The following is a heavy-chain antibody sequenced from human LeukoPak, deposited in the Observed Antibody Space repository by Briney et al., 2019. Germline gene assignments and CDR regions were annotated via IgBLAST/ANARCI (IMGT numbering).Heavy chain of an antibody. V-gene: IGHV1-46*01. CDR2: INPSGGST. J-gene: IGHJ6*03. D-gene: IGHD6-13*01. CDR3: ARMAAYSSSWWDYYYYYMDV. Sequence: GASVKVSCKASGYTFTSYYMHWVRQAPGQGLEWMGIINPSGGSTSYAQKFQGRVTITRNTSISTAYMELSSLRSEDTAVYYCARMAAYSSSWWDYYYYYMDVWGKGTTVTVSS. CDR1: GYTFTSYY.